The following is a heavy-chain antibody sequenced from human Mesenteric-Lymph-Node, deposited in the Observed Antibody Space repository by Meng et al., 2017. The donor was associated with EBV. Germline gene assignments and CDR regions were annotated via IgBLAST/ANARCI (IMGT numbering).Heavy chain of an antibody. J-gene: IGHJ4*02. Sequence: QGELLEAGPGLGKPSQTLSLTCAVSGGSISSGGYYWSWIRQPPGKGLEWIGYIYYSGSTYYNPSLKSRVTISVDTSKNQFSLKLSSVTAADTAVYYCARGSRDGYNLDYWGQGTLVTVSS. D-gene: IGHD5-24*01. CDR3: ARGSRDGYNLDY. CDR2: IYYSGST. CDR1: GGSISSGGYY. V-gene: IGHV4-30-4*01.